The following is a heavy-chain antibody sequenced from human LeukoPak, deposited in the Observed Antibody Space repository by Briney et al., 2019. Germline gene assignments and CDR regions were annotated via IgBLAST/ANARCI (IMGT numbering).Heavy chain of an antibody. Sequence: PSETLSLTCAVYGGSFSGYYWSWIRQPPGKGLEWIGEINHSGSTNYNPSLKSRVTISVDTSKNQFSLKLSSVTAADTAVYYCARGGGGSYYFDYWGQGTLVTVSP. CDR1: GGSFSGYY. D-gene: IGHD2-15*01. CDR3: ARGGGGSYYFDY. J-gene: IGHJ4*02. CDR2: INHSGST. V-gene: IGHV4-34*01.